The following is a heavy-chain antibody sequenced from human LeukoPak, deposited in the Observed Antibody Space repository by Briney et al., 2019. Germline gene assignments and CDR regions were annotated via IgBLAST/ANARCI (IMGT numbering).Heavy chain of an antibody. D-gene: IGHD6-13*01. CDR2: IIPIFGTA. Sequence: ASVKVSFKASGGTFSIYAISWVRQAPGQGLEWMGGIIPIFGTANYPQKFQGRVTITADESTSTAYMELSSLRSEDTAVYYCARGRGSSSWYNYWGQGTLVTVSS. V-gene: IGHV1-69*13. CDR1: GGTFSIYA. CDR3: ARGRGSSSWYNY. J-gene: IGHJ4*02.